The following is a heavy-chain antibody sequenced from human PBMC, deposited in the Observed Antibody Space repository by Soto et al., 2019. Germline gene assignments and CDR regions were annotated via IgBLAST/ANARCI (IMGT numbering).Heavy chain of an antibody. Sequence: PGGSLRLSCAASGFTFSSYAMSWVRQAPGKGLEWVSAISGSGGSTYYADSVKGRFTISRDNSKNTLYLQMNSLRAEDTAVYYCAKDMDDYIWGTIGPFDYWGQGTLVTVSS. CDR1: GFTFSSYA. J-gene: IGHJ4*02. V-gene: IGHV3-23*01. CDR2: ISGSGGST. CDR3: AKDMDDYIWGTIGPFDY. D-gene: IGHD3-16*01.